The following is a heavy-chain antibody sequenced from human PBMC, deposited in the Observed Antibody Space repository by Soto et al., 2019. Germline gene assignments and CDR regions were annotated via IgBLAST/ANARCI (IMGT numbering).Heavy chain of an antibody. CDR3: AKDYDFWSGPEMDV. CDR2: ISGSGGST. J-gene: IGHJ6*04. V-gene: IGHV3-23*01. D-gene: IGHD3-3*01. Sequence: PGGSLRLSCAASGFTFSSYWMHWVRQTPGEGLVWVSAISGSGGSTYYADSVKGRFTISRDNSKNTLYLQMNSLRAEDTAVYYCAKDYDFWSGPEMDVWGKGTTVTVSS. CDR1: GFTFSSYW.